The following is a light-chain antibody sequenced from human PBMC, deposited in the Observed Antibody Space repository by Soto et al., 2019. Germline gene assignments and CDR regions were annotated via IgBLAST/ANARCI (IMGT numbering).Light chain of an antibody. CDR2: GAS. J-gene: IGKJ2*01. V-gene: IGKV3-20*01. Sequence: EVVLTQSPGTLSLSPGERATLSCRASQSISSSYLAWYQQKPGQAPRLLIHGASSRATGIPDRFSGSGSRTDFTLTINRLEPEDFAVYYCQQYGISSHTFGQGTKLEI. CDR1: QSISSSY. CDR3: QQYGISSHT.